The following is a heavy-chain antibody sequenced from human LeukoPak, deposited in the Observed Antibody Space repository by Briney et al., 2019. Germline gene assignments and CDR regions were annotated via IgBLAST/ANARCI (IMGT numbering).Heavy chain of an antibody. Sequence: PGRSLGLSCAASGFMFNTYAMHWVRQPPGKGLEWVACLSYDGTKKYYADSVKGRFTISRDNSKNTLYLQMNSLRAEDTAVYYCARSDYGDYLTFDYWGQGTLVTVSS. CDR1: GFMFNTYA. CDR3: ARSDYGDYLTFDY. CDR2: LSYDGTKK. D-gene: IGHD4-17*01. J-gene: IGHJ4*02. V-gene: IGHV3-30*14.